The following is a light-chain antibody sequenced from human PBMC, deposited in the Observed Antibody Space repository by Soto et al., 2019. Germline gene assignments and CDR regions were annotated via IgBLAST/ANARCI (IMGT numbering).Light chain of an antibody. CDR1: SSDVGAYNS. CDR3: CSSAPESTYV. Sequence: LAHPASVSGSPGQSVTISCTGTSSDVGAYNSVSWYQQHPDKAPQLMIYKGTQRPSGVSNRFSGSTSGNAASLTISGLQAGDEADYFCCSSAPESTYVFGTGTKVTVL. V-gene: IGLV2-23*01. J-gene: IGLJ1*01. CDR2: KGT.